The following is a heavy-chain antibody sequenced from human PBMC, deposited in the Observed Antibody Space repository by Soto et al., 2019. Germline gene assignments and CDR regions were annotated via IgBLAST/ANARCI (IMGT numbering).Heavy chain of an antibody. CDR1: GYTFTSYD. CDR3: ATSGSYYWYYGMDV. D-gene: IGHD1-26*01. CDR2: MNPNSGNT. J-gene: IGHJ6*02. Sequence: ASVKVSCKASGYTFTSYDINWVRQATGQGLEWMGWMNPNSGNTGYAQKFQGRVTMTRNTSISTAYMELSSLRSEDTAVYYCATSGSYYWYYGMDVWGQGTTVTAP. V-gene: IGHV1-8*01.